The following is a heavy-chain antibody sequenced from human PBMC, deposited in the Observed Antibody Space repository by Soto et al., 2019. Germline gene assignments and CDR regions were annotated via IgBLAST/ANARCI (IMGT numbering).Heavy chain of an antibody. CDR1: GYTFTSYG. J-gene: IGHJ6*02. V-gene: IGHV1-18*04. Sequence: ASVKVSCKASGYTFTSYGISWVGQAPGQGLEWMGWISAYNGNTNYAQKLQGRVTMTTDTSTSTAYMELRSLRSDDTAVYYCARDNHCSGGSCYSYYYYYGMDVWGQGTTVTVSS. CDR2: ISAYNGNT. CDR3: ARDNHCSGGSCYSYYYYYGMDV. D-gene: IGHD2-15*01.